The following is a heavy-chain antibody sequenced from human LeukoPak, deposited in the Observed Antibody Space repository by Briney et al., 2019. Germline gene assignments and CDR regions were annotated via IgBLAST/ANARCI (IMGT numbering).Heavy chain of an antibody. Sequence: GGSLRLSCAASGFTFSSYSMSGVRQAPGKGLEWVSAISGRGGSTSYADSVKGRFTISRDNSKNTLYLQMNSLRAEDTAVYYCARQWTTVTYPDYWGQGTLVTVSS. J-gene: IGHJ4*02. CDR3: ARQWTTVTYPDY. V-gene: IGHV3-23*01. CDR1: GFTFSSYS. CDR2: ISGRGGST. D-gene: IGHD4-11*01.